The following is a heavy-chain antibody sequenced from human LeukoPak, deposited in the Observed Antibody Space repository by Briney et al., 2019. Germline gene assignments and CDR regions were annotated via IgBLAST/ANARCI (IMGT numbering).Heavy chain of an antibody. CDR2: INPDGSQK. V-gene: IGHV3-7*01. J-gene: IGHJ5*02. D-gene: IGHD3-16*01. CDR1: GFTFSLYW. Sequence: GGSLRLSCAASGFTFSLYWMTWVRQAPGKGLEWVADINPDGSQKYSVDSLKGRLTISRDNAKNSLFLQMNRLRAENTAVYYCVRQMIRFWFDPWGQGTLVTVSS. CDR3: VRQMIRFWFDP.